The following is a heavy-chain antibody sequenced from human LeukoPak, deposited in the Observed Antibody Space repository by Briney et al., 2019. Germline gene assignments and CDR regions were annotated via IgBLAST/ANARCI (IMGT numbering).Heavy chain of an antibody. CDR3: ARGAYYYDSSDPFDP. CDR2: ISAYNGNT. CDR1: GYTFTSYG. Sequence: ASVKVSCKASGYTFTSYGISWVRQAPGQGLEWMGWISAYNGNTNYAQKLQGRVTMTTDTSTSTAYLKLRSLRSDDTAVYYCARGAYYYDSSDPFDPWGQGTLVTVSS. D-gene: IGHD3-22*01. V-gene: IGHV1-18*01. J-gene: IGHJ5*02.